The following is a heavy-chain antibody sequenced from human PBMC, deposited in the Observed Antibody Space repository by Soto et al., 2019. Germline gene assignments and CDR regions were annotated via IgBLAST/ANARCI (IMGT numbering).Heavy chain of an antibody. CDR1: SASIDNN. D-gene: IGHD6-19*01. V-gene: IGHV4-4*02. CDR3: ARSFGWYAFDQ. Sequence: QMQLLESGPGLVKPSEPLSLTCAVSSASIDNNWNWVRQPPGKGLEWIGEIHQSGISYKNPSPKSRVTMSVDKSNHQFSLTLSSVTAADTAVYFCARSFGWYAFDQWVQGTLVTVSS. J-gene: IGHJ4*02. CDR2: IHQSGIS.